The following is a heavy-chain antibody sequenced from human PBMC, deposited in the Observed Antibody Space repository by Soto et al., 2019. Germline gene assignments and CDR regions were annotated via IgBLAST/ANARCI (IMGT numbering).Heavy chain of an antibody. D-gene: IGHD3-10*01. J-gene: IGHJ5*02. V-gene: IGHV1-69*02. CDR1: GGTFSSYT. CDR2: IIPILGIA. CDR3: RYYYGSGSYYKTGWFDP. Sequence: QVQLVQSGAEVKKPGSSVKVSCKASGGTFSSYTISWVRQAPGQGLEWMGRIIPILGIANYAQKFQGRVTITADKSKSTAYMELSSLRAKYTAVYYCRYYYGSGSYYKTGWFDPWGQGTLVTVFS.